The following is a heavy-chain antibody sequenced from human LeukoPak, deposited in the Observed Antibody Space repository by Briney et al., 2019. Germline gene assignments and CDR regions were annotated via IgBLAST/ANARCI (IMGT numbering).Heavy chain of an antibody. Sequence: GGSLRLSCAASGFTFSSYSMNWVRQAPGKGLEWVSYISSSSSTIYYADSVKGRFTISRDNAKNSLYLQMNSLRAEDTALYYCAKDRIIVLPPAIAPVDYWGQGTLVTVSS. CDR2: ISSSSSTI. V-gene: IGHV3-48*01. J-gene: IGHJ4*02. CDR3: AKDRIIVLPPAIAPVDY. D-gene: IGHD2-2*01. CDR1: GFTFSSYS.